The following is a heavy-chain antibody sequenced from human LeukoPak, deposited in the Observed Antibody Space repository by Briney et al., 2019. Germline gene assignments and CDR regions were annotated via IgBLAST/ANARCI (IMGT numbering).Heavy chain of an antibody. D-gene: IGHD2-15*01. J-gene: IGHJ3*02. CDR1: GYTFTGYY. Sequence: PLASVKVSCKASGYTFTGYYMHWVRQAPGQGLEWMGIINPSGGSTSYAQKFQGRVTMTRDMSTSTVYMELSSLRSEDTAVYYCARGGVVVVAAATILGAFDIWGQGTMVTVSS. CDR3: ARGGVVVVAAATILGAFDI. V-gene: IGHV1-46*01. CDR2: INPSGGST.